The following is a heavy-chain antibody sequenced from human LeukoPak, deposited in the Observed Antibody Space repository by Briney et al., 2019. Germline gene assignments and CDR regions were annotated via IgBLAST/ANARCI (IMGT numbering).Heavy chain of an antibody. CDR1: GYSISSGYY. V-gene: IGHV4-38-2*02. CDR3: ARLLAAYCSSTRCYRKTDYYYYMDV. D-gene: IGHD2-2*02. CDR2: IYHSGST. J-gene: IGHJ6*03. Sequence: SETLSLTCTVSGYSISSGYYWGWIRQPPGKGLEWIGSIYHSGSTYYDRSLKSRVTISVDTSKNQFSLELSSVTAADTAVYYCARLLAAYCSSTRCYRKTDYYYYMDVWGKGTTVTVSS.